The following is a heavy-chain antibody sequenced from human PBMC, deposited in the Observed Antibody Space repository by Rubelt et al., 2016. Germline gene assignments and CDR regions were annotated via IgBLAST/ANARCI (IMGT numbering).Heavy chain of an antibody. CDR3: ARFAIGGHSSGYLFDY. CDR2: INPNRGGP. Sequence: QVQLVQSGAEVKKPGASVKVSCKASGYTFTGYYMHWVRQAPGQGLEWLGWINPNRGGPNYAQKFQCRVTMTRDTSISTAYMELSRLRSDDTAVYYCARFAIGGHSSGYLFDYWGQGTLVTVSS. CDR1: GYTFTGYY. V-gene: IGHV1-2*02. D-gene: IGHD3-22*01. J-gene: IGHJ4*02.